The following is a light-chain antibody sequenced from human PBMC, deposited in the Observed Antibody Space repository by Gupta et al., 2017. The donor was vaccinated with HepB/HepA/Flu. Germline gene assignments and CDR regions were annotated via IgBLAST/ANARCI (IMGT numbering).Light chain of an antibody. Sequence: LQMTQSPSSLSASVGDRVTITCRASQSISSYLNWYQQKPGKAPKLLIYAASSLQSGVPSRFSGSGSGTDFTLTISSLQPEDFATYYCQQMDSTPRTFGQGTKVEIK. CDR1: QSISSY. J-gene: IGKJ1*01. CDR3: QQMDSTPRT. CDR2: AAS. V-gene: IGKV1-39*01.